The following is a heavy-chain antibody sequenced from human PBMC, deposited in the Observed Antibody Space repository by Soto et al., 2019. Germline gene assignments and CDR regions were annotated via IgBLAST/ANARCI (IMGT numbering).Heavy chain of an antibody. J-gene: IGHJ5*02. V-gene: IGHV4-59*01. Sequence: PSETLSLTCTVSGGSISSYYWSWIRQPPGKGLEWIGYIYYSGSTNYNPSLKSRVTISVDTSKNQFSLKLSSVTAADTAVYYCARSPEFSWFDPWGQGTLVTVSS. CDR2: IYYSGST. CDR3: ARSPEFSWFDP. CDR1: GGSISSYY.